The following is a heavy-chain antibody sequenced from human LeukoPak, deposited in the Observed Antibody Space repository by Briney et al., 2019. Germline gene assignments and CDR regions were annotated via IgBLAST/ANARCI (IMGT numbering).Heavy chain of an antibody. V-gene: IGHV4-4*07. CDR3: ARDAASDSYYYSYMDV. CDR2: FYTSGSS. Sequence: TETLSLTCTVSGASISSYYWSWIRQPAGKGLEWIGRFYTSGSSNYNPSLKSRITMSVDTSNNQFSLKLSSVTAADTAVYYCARDAASDSYYYSYMDVWGKGTTVTVSS. CDR1: GASISSYY. D-gene: IGHD2-21*01. J-gene: IGHJ6*03.